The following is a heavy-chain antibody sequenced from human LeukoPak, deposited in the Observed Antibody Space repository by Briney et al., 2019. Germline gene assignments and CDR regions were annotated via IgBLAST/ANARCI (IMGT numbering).Heavy chain of an antibody. V-gene: IGHV4-34*01. CDR1: GGSFSTYY. CDR2: INHSGST. D-gene: IGHD3-10*01. Sequence: SETLSLTCAVYGGSFSTYYWSWIRQPPGEGLEWIGEINHSGSTNYNPSLKSRVTISVDTSKNQFSLNLISVTAADTAVYYCARDSGTTGEVKFDPWGQGTLVTVSS. CDR3: ARDSGTTGEVKFDP. J-gene: IGHJ5*02.